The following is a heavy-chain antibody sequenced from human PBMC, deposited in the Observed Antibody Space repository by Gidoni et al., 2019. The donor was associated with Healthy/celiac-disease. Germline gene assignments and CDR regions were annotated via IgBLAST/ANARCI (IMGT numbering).Heavy chain of an antibody. J-gene: IGHJ4*02. D-gene: IGHD3-22*01. V-gene: IGHV3-15*01. CDR2: IKSKTDGGTT. CDR3: TTGEFYYDSSGYYPNDY. Sequence: EVQLVESGGGLVKPGGSLRLSCAASGFTFSNAWMSWVRQAPGKGLEWVGRIKSKTDGGTTDYAAPVKGRFTISRDDSKNTLYLQMNSLKTEDTAVYYCTTGEFYYDSSGYYPNDYWGQGTLVTVSS. CDR1: GFTFSNAW.